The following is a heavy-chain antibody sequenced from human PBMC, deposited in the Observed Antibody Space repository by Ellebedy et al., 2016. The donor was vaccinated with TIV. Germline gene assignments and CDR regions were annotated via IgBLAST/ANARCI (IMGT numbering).Heavy chain of an antibody. Sequence: GSLRLSCIVSGGSISSSGSYWDWIRQPPGKGLEWIGSIYYSGSTHYNPSLKSRFTISIDTSRNQFSLKLSSVTAADTAVYYCARGRSFEAFDIWGQGTMVTVSS. CDR1: GGSISSSGSY. V-gene: IGHV4-39*07. CDR3: ARGRSFEAFDI. CDR2: IYYSGST. J-gene: IGHJ3*02.